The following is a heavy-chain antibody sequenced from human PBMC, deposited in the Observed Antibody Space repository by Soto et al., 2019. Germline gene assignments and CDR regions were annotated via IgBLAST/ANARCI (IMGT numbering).Heavy chain of an antibody. V-gene: IGHV3-21*01. CDR2: ISSSSSYI. CDR3: ARGRGIAVAGYGMDV. Sequence: KRAGSLRLSCAASGFTFSSYSMNWVRQAPGKGLEWVSSISSSSSYIYYADSVKGRFTISRDNAKNSLYLQMNSLRAEDTAVYYCARGRGIAVAGYGMDVWGQGTTVTVSS. J-gene: IGHJ6*02. D-gene: IGHD6-19*01. CDR1: GFTFSSYS.